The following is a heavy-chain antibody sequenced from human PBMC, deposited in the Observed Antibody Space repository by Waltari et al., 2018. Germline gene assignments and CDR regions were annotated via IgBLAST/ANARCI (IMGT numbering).Heavy chain of an antibody. J-gene: IGHJ6*02. CDR3: AREKSAAANNVYYYYGMDV. CDR1: GGSFSGYY. V-gene: IGHV4-34*01. Sequence: QVQLQQWGAGLLKPSETLSLTCAVYGGSFSGYYWSWIRQPPGKGLEWIGEINHSGRTNNNPSLRSRVTISVDTSKNQFSLKLSSVTAADTAVYYCAREKSAAANNVYYYYGMDVWGQGTTVTVSS. D-gene: IGHD6-13*01. CDR2: INHSGRT.